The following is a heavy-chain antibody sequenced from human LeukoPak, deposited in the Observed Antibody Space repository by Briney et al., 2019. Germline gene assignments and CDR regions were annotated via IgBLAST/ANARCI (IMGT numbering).Heavy chain of an antibody. CDR3: ASVTWSDKFSDFDY. CDR2: IYPNNGGT. Sequence: AASVKVSCKASGYTFTGYHIHWVRQAPGQGLEWMGWIYPNNGGTKYAQKFQDRVTMTRDTSITTAYMELSRLRSDDTAVNYCASVTWSDKFSDFDYWGEGTLVTVSS. D-gene: IGHD3-3*01. CDR1: GYTFTGYH. J-gene: IGHJ4*02. V-gene: IGHV1-2*02.